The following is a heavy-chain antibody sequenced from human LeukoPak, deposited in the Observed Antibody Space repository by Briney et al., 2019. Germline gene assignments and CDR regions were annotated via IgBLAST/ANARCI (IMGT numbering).Heavy chain of an antibody. D-gene: IGHD2-15*01. V-gene: IGHV6-1*01. J-gene: IGHJ5*02. CDR3: ARRLTPYGRFHP. CDR2: TYYRSTWYN. CDR1: GDSVSSNSVT. Sequence: SQTLSLTCAISGDSVSSNSVTWNWIRQSPSRGLEWLGRTYYRSTWYNDYAVSVRGRITVNPDTSKNQFSLHLNSVTPEDTAVYFCARRLTPYGRFHPWGQGILVTVSS.